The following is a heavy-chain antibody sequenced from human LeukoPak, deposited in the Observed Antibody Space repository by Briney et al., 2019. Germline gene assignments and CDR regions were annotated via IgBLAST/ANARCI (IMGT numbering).Heavy chain of an antibody. Sequence: GGSLRLSCAASGFTFSRYSMNWVRQAPGKGLEWVSSISGSSIYKYYADSVEGRFTISRDNAKNSLYLQMNSLRAEDTAVYYCARGLSRWEMYYYGSGSLVDYYYMDVWGKGTTVTVSS. CDR1: GFTFSRYS. V-gene: IGHV3-21*04. J-gene: IGHJ6*03. CDR2: ISGSSIYK. D-gene: IGHD3-10*01. CDR3: ARGLSRWEMYYYGSGSLVDYYYMDV.